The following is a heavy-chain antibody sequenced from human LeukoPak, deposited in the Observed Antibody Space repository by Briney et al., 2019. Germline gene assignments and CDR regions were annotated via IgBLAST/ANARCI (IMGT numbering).Heavy chain of an antibody. Sequence: SQTLSLTCTVSGGSISSGGYYWSWIRQHPGKGLEWIGYIYYSGSTYYNPSLKSRVTISVDTSMNQFSLKLSSVTAADTAVYYCARVGTDYYYGMDVWGQGTTVTVSS. CDR3: ARVGTDYYYGMDV. J-gene: IGHJ6*02. V-gene: IGHV4-31*03. CDR2: IYYSGST. CDR1: GGSISSGGYY.